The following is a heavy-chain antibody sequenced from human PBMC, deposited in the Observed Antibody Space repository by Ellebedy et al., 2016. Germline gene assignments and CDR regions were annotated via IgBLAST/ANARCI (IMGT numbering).Heavy chain of an antibody. CDR3: ARGERYFDWLLSPDDAFDV. CDR2: ISGGGDAT. J-gene: IGHJ3*01. D-gene: IGHD3-9*01. Sequence: GESLKISXVASGFPFRNFFMSWVRQAPGEGLEWVATISGGGDATFSADSVKGRFTISRDNSRNTLYLQMNSLRGEDTAAYYCARGERYFDWLLSPDDAFDVWGQGTMVTVSS. V-gene: IGHV3-23*01. CDR1: GFPFRNFF.